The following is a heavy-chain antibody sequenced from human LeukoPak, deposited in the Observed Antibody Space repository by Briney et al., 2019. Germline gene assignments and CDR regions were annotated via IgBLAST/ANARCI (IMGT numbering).Heavy chain of an antibody. J-gene: IGHJ4*02. V-gene: IGHV3-33*08. Sequence: HPGGSLRLSCGASGFTFSSYAMHWVRQAPGKGLEWVAVIWYDGSNKYYADSVKGRFTISRDNSKNTLYLQMNSLRAEDTAVYYCARAFLYGDYGLIDYWGQGTLVTVSS. CDR3: ARAFLYGDYGLIDY. D-gene: IGHD4-17*01. CDR2: IWYDGSNK. CDR1: GFTFSSYA.